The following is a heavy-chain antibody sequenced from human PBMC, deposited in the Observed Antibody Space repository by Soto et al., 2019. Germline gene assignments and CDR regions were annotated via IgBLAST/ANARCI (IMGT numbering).Heavy chain of an antibody. CDR1: WFSLSATGKS. Sequence: SCSTLVNPTQTLPLTRTLSWFSLSATGKSVRWLPQPPGKALEWLAHIDWEDDKSYNTSLETRLTISKDTSKNQVVLSMTNVGTVDTATYFCARIRAYPYHYDFWGQGTLVTVSS. D-gene: IGHD3-16*01. V-gene: IGHV2-70*13. CDR2: IDWEDDK. J-gene: IGHJ4*02. CDR3: ARIRAYPYHYDF.